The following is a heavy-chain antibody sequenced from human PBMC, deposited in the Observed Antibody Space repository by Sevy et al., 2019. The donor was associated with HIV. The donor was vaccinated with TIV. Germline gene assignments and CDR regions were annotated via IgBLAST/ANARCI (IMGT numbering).Heavy chain of an antibody. Sequence: GGSLRLSCTASGFTFDDYAMHWVRQAPGKGLEWVSGISWNSGSIGYADSVKGRFTISRDNAKNSLSLQMNSLTAEDTALYYCAKDKGSIGDAFDIWGQWTIVTVSS. CDR3: AKDKGSIGDAFDI. D-gene: IGHD3-16*01. J-gene: IGHJ3*02. V-gene: IGHV3-9*01. CDR2: ISWNSGSI. CDR1: GFTFDDYA.